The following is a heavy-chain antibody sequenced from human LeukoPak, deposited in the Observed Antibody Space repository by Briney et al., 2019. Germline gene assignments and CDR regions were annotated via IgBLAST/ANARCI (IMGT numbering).Heavy chain of an antibody. CDR2: ISGSGGST. V-gene: IGHV3-23*01. CDR3: AKAPRAAAGTYNGMDV. Sequence: GGSLRLSRAASGFTFSSYAMSWVRQAPGKGLEWVSAISGSGGSTYYADSVKGRFTISRDNSQDTLYLQMNGLRAEDTAVYYCAKAPRAAAGTYNGMDVWGQGTTVTVSS. CDR1: GFTFSSYA. J-gene: IGHJ6*02. D-gene: IGHD6-13*01.